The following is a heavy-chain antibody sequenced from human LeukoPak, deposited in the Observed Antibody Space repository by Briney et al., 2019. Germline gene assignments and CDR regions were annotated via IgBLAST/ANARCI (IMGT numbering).Heavy chain of an antibody. J-gene: IGHJ4*02. CDR1: GFTFSSYS. Sequence: GGSLRLSCAASGFTFSSYSMNWVRQAPGKGLEWVSSISSSSSYIYYADSVKGRFTISRDNAKNSLYLQLNSLRAEDTAVYYCARLGGRGLTMVTEWGQGSLVTVSS. CDR2: ISSSSSYI. V-gene: IGHV3-21*01. D-gene: IGHD4/OR15-4a*01. CDR3: ARLGGRGLTMVTE.